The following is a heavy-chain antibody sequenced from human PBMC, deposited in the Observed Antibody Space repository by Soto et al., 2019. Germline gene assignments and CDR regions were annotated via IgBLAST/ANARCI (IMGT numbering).Heavy chain of an antibody. CDR1: GGSISSGDYY. Sequence: QVQLQESGPGLVKPSQTLSLTCTVSGGSISSGDYYWGWIRQPPGKGLEWIGYMYYSWSSYYNPSIKSRVTISVDTSNNQCSLKLSSVTAADTDVYYCARGHDSSGYYPLGAFDSWGQGTMVTVSS. CDR3: ARGHDSSGYYPLGAFDS. D-gene: IGHD3-22*01. J-gene: IGHJ3*02. V-gene: IGHV4-30-4*01. CDR2: MYYSWSS.